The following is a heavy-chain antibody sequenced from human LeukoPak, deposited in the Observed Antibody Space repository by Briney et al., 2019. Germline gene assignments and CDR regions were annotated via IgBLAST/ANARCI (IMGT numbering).Heavy chain of an antibody. Sequence: GGSLRLSCAASGFTVSSNYMSWVRQAPGKGLEWVSVIYGGGSTYYADSVKGRFTISRDNSKNTLYLQMNSLRTEDTAVYYCTKDHEWGYGYYFDYWGQGTLVTVSS. CDR3: TKDHEWGYGYYFDY. J-gene: IGHJ4*02. CDR1: GFTVSSNY. CDR2: IYGGGST. D-gene: IGHD5-18*01. V-gene: IGHV3-53*05.